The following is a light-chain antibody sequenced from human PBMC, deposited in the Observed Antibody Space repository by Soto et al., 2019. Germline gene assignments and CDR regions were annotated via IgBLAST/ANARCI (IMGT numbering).Light chain of an antibody. CDR1: SSDIGAYNF. J-gene: IGLJ2*01. CDR2: DVN. CDR3: ASWTTSTTMI. V-gene: IGLV2-14*03. Sequence: QSALTQPASVSGSPGQSITISCTGTSSDIGAYNFVSWYQQHPGKAPKLMLYDVNIRPSGVSNRFSGSKSGNKASQTISGRQAEDEADYDCASWTTSTTMIFGGGTELAVL.